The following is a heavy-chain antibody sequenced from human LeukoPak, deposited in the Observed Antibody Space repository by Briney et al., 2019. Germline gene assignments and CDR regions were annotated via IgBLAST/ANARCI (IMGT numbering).Heavy chain of an antibody. V-gene: IGHV3-74*01. CDR1: GFTFSSHW. CDR2: IKGDGSDT. J-gene: IGHJ5*02. CDR3: ARDPRNKGFDP. Sequence: PGGSLRLSCAASGFTFSSHWMHWARQAPGKGLVWVACIKGDGSDTGYADSVKGRFTISRDNAKNMLYLQMNSLRVEDTAVYYCARDPRNKGFDPWGQGTLVTVSA. D-gene: IGHD1/OR15-1a*01.